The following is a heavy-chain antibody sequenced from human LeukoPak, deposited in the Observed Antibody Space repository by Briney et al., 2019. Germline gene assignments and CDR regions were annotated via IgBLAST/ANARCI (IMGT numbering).Heavy chain of an antibody. V-gene: IGHV3-11*01. D-gene: IGHD6-19*01. CDR3: AREAVAGAFDS. CDR2: IGSSENII. J-gene: IGHJ4*02. Sequence: GGFLRLSCAASGFTVNDYYMSWIRQAPGKGLEWVSDIGSSENIISYANSVKGRFAISRDIAKNTLYLQMNSLRAEDTAVYYCAREAVAGAFDSWGQGTLVTVSS. CDR1: GFTVNDYY.